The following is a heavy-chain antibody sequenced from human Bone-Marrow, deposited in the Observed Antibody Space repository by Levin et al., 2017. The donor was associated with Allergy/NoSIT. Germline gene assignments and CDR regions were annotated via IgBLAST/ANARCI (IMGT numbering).Heavy chain of an antibody. CDR1: GFTFSNAW. J-gene: IGHJ6*02. Sequence: GGSLRLSCAASGFTFSNAWMSWVRQAPGKGLEWVGRIKSKTDGGTTDYAAPVKGRFTISRDDSKNTLYLQMNSLKTEDTAVYYCTTVSSDDDKATWGGMDVGGQGTTVTVSS. V-gene: IGHV3-15*01. D-gene: IGHD7-27*01. CDR2: IKSKTDGGTT. CDR3: TTVSSDDDKATWGGMDV.